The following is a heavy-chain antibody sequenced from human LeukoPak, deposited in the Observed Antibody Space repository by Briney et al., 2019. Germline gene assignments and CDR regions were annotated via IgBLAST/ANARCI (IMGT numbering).Heavy chain of an antibody. J-gene: IGHJ4*02. V-gene: IGHV1-18*04. CDR3: AREYGDYYDSSGYFDY. CDR1: GYTFTGYY. D-gene: IGHD3-22*01. Sequence: GASVKVSCKASGYTFTGYYMHWVRQAPGQGLEWMGWISAYNGNTNYEQKLQDRVTMTTDTSTSTAYMELRSLRSDDTAVYYCAREYGDYYDSSGYFDYWGQGTLVTVSS. CDR2: ISAYNGNT.